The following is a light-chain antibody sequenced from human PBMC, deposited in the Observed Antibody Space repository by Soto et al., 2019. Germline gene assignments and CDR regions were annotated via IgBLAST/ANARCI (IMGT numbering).Light chain of an antibody. CDR1: QSISSW. CDR3: QQYSSWPPWT. J-gene: IGKJ1*01. Sequence: GGRVNNTCRASQSISSWLAWYQQKPGKAPKLLIYKASTLKSGVPSRFSGSGSGTEFTLTLSSLESEDSAVYACQQYSSWPPWTLGQGTKVDI. V-gene: IGKV1-5*03. CDR2: KAS.